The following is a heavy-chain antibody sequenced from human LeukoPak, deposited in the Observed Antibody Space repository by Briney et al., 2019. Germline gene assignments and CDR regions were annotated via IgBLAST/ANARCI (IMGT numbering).Heavy chain of an antibody. CDR2: ISGDGGST. CDR1: GFTFDDYA. D-gene: IGHD3-16*01. J-gene: IGHJ5*02. V-gene: IGHV3-43*02. CDR3: ARDFHDYFP. Sequence: GGSLRLSCAASGFTFDDYAMHWVRQAPGKGLEWVSLISGDGGSTYYADSVKGRSTISRDNSKNSLYLQMNSLRAEDTAVYYCARDFHDYFPWGQGTLVTVSS.